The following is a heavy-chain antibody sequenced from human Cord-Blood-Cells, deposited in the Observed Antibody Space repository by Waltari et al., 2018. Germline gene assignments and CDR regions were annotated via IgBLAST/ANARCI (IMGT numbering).Heavy chain of an antibody. CDR3: AKERVTTEYFQH. V-gene: IGHV3-30*02. Sequence: QVQLVESGGGVVQPGGSLRLSCAPSGFTFRRYGWHWLRQAPGKGLEWVAFIRYDGSNKYYADSVKGRFTISRDNSKNTLYLQMNSLRAEDTAVYYCAKERVTTEYFQHWGQGTLVTVSS. CDR2: IRYDGSNK. D-gene: IGHD4-4*01. CDR1: GFTFRRYG. J-gene: IGHJ1*01.